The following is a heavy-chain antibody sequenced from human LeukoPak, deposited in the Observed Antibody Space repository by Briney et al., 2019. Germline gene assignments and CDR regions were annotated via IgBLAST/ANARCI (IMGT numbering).Heavy chain of an antibody. V-gene: IGHV4-30-4*08. J-gene: IGHJ3*02. D-gene: IGHD4/OR15-4a*01. Sequence: PSQTLSLTXTVSGGSISSGDYYWSWIRQPPGKGLEWIGYIYYSGSTYYNPSLKSRVTISVDTSKNQFSLKLSSVTAADTAVYYCARGANDRDAFDIWGQGTMVTVSS. CDR2: IYYSGST. CDR1: GGSISSGDYY. CDR3: ARGANDRDAFDI.